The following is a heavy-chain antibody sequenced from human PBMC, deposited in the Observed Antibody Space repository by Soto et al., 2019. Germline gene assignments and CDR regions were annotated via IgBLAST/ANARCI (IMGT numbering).Heavy chain of an antibody. CDR3: TRDHSGSYYAFDI. J-gene: IGHJ3*02. V-gene: IGHV3-49*04. CDR2: IRSKAYGGTT. Sequence: GGSLRLSCTASGLTFGDYAMSWVRQAPGKGLEWVGFIRSKAYGGTTEYAASVKGRFTISRDDSKSIAYLQMNSLKTEDTAVYYCTRDHSGSYYAFDIWGQGTMVTVSS. D-gene: IGHD1-26*01. CDR1: GLTFGDYA.